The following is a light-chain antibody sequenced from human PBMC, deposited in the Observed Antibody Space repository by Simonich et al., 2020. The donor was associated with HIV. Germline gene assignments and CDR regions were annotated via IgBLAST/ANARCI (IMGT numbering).Light chain of an antibody. Sequence: EIVMTQSPATLSVSPGERPTLSCRASQNVASNLAWYQQKPGQAPRLLIYGASSRATGIPDRFSGSGFGTEFTLTISSMQSEDFAVYYCQQYNNWPSPFTFGPGTKVDIK. CDR2: GAS. J-gene: IGKJ3*01. CDR1: QNVASN. CDR3: QQYNNWPSPFT. V-gene: IGKV3D-15*01.